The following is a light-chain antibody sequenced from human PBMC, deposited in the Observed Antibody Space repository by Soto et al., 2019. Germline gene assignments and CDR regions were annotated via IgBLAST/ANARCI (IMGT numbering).Light chain of an antibody. V-gene: IGLV2-14*01. CDR2: DVS. J-gene: IGLJ2*01. CDR3: SSYTISSTLV. CDR1: SSDVGNYDY. Sequence: QSVLTQPASVSGSPGQSITISCTGTSSDVGNYDYVSWYQQHPGKAPKLMIYDVSHRPSGVSDRFSGSKSGNTASLTISGLQTEDEADYYCSSYTISSTLVFGGGTKVTVL.